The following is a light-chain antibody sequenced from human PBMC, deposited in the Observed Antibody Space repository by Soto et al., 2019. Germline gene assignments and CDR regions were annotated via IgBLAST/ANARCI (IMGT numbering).Light chain of an antibody. Sequence: EIVLTQSPATLSLSPGERATLSARARQSLSNFLACYQQKPGQAPRLLIYDASNRATRIPVRFSGSGSGTVFTISLTILEPEDFSVSYCHRRINLFSSGPGTTVEIE. V-gene: IGKV3-11*01. CDR2: DAS. CDR3: HRRINLFS. CDR1: QSLSNF. J-gene: IGKJ3*01.